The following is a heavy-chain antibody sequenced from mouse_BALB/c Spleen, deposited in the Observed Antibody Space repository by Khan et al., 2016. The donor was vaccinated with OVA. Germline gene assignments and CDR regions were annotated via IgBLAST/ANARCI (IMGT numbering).Heavy chain of an antibody. Sequence: QVQLKESGPGLVAPSQSLSITCTVSGFSLTSYGVHWVHQPPGKGLEWLGVIWAGGSTNYNSALMSRLSISKENSKSLVFLKMNSLQSDDTAMYYCARLLDIWGQGTTLTVSS. D-gene: IGHD1-3*01. J-gene: IGHJ2*01. CDR1: GFSLTSYG. CDR3: ARLLDI. V-gene: IGHV2-9*02. CDR2: IWAGGST.